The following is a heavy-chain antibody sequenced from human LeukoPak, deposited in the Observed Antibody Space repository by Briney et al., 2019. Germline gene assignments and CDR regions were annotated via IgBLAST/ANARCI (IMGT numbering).Heavy chain of an antibody. CDR1: GGTFSTYA. CDR3: ARDREAGGSYYLDY. D-gene: IGHD1-26*01. Sequence: ASVKVSCKASGGTFSTYAISWVRQAPGQGLEWMGGILPIFGTANYAQKFQGRVTITADESTSTAYVELSSLRSEDTALYYCARDREAGGSYYLDYWGQGTLATVSS. V-gene: IGHV1-69*13. J-gene: IGHJ4*02. CDR2: ILPIFGTA.